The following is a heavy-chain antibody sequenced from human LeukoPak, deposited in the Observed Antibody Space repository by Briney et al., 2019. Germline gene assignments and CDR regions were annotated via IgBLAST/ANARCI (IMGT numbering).Heavy chain of an antibody. CDR3: ANILIDIVAPGDYFDY. J-gene: IGHJ4*02. V-gene: IGHV3-23*01. D-gene: IGHD5-12*01. Sequence: GGSLRLSCAASGFTFSNYAMSWVRQAPGKGLEWVSAISGSGGTTYYADSVKGRFAISRDNSRNTLYLQMNSLRAEDTAVYYCANILIDIVAPGDYFDYWGQGTLVTVSS. CDR2: ISGSGGTT. CDR1: GFTFSNYA.